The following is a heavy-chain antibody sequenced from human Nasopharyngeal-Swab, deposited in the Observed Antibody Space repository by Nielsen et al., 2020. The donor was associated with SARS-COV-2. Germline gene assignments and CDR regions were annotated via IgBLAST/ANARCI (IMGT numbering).Heavy chain of an antibody. D-gene: IGHD4/OR15-4a*01. CDR3: AREGVKYQVLHNWFDS. CDR2: ISYDGGNQ. Sequence: GGSLRLSCAASEFIFSSYAMHWVRQAPGKGLEWVALISYDGGNQYYADPVKGRFTISRDNSKNTLYLQMNSLRIEDTAVYYCAREGVKYQVLHNWFDSWGQGTLVTVSS. CDR1: EFIFSSYA. J-gene: IGHJ5*01. V-gene: IGHV3-30*04.